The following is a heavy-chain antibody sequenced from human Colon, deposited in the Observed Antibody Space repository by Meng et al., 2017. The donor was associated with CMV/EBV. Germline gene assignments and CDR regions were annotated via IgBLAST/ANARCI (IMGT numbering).Heavy chain of an antibody. V-gene: IGHV4-39*01. CDR2: LYYTGST. CDR3: ARQGGASPTTGVF. CDR1: GGSISSSSYY. Sequence: ETLSLTCTVSGGSISSSSYYWGWVRQPPGQGFEWIGSLYYTGSTYYNPSLGSQVSMSVDTSRNQFSLKVTSVTAADTAVYYCARQGGASPTTGVFWGQGILVTVPQ. J-gene: IGHJ4*02. D-gene: IGHD1-26*01.